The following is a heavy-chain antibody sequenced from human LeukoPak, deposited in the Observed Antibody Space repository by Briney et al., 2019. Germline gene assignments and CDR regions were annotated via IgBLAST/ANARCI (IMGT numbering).Heavy chain of an antibody. CDR1: GFTFSSYW. CDR3: GRFSRAPDY. V-gene: IGHV3-21*05. CDR2: ISGSSSDT. J-gene: IGHJ4*02. D-gene: IGHD2-2*01. Sequence: GGSLRLSCEASGFTFSSYWMSWVRQAPGKGLEYISYISGSSSDTNYADSVKGRFTISRDNAKKSLYLQMNSLSAEDTAVYYCGRFSRAPDYWGQGTLVTVSS.